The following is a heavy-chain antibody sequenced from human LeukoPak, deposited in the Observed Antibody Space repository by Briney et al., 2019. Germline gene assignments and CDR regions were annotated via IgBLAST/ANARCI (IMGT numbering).Heavy chain of an antibody. CDR2: INSDGSST. D-gene: IGHD3-22*01. J-gene: IGHJ4*02. V-gene: IGHV3-74*01. CDR1: GFTFSSYW. CDR3: ARASTYYYDSSGYSTTR. Sequence: GGSLRLSCAASGFTFSSYWMHWVRQAPGKGLVWVSRINSDGSSTSYADSVKGRFTISRDNAKNTLYLQMNSLRAEDTAVYYCARASTYYYDSSGYSTTRWGQGTLVTVSS.